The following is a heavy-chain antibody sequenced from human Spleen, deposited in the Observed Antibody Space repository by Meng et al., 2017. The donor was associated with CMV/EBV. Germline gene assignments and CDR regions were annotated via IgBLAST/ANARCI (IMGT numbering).Heavy chain of an antibody. V-gene: IGHV3-21*01. D-gene: IGHD2-2*02. Sequence: GESLKISCAASGFSFSSYSMNFVRQAPGKGLEWVSSISSSSSYIYYADSVKGRFTISRDNAKNSLYLQMNGLRAEDTAVYYCARDSYYCSSASCYKGYFYYYGMDVWGQGTTVTVSS. CDR3: ARDSYYCSSASCYKGYFYYYGMDV. J-gene: IGHJ6*02. CDR2: ISSSSSYI. CDR1: GFSFSSYS.